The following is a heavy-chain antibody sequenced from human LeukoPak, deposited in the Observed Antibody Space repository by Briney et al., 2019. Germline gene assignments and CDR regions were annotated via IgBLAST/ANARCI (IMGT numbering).Heavy chain of an antibody. D-gene: IGHD1-26*01. Sequence: PGGSLRLSCAASGFTFSSYAMSWVRQAPGKGLEWVSAISGSGGSTYYADSVKGRFTISRDNSKNTLYLQMNSLRAEDTAVYYCAKDWEVGATRNDAFDIWGQGTMVTVSS. CDR2: ISGSGGST. J-gene: IGHJ3*02. V-gene: IGHV3-23*01. CDR3: AKDWEVGATRNDAFDI. CDR1: GFTFSSYA.